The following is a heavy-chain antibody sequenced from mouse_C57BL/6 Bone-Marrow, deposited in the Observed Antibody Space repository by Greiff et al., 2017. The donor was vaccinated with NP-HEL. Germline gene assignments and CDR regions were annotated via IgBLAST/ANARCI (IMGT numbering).Heavy chain of an antibody. D-gene: IGHD1-1*01. CDR1: GYTFTDYN. CDR2: INPNNGGT. CDR3: ARGKLLRDPPYAMDY. J-gene: IGHJ4*01. Sequence: VQLQQSGPELVKPGASVKMSCKASGYTFTDYNMHWVKQSHGKSLEWIGYINPNNGGTSYNQKFKGKATLTVNKSSSAAYMELRSLTSEDSAVYYGARGKLLRDPPYAMDYWGQGTSVTVSS. V-gene: IGHV1-22*01.